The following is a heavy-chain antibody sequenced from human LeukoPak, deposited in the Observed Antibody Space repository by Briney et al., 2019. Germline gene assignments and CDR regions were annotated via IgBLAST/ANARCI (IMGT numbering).Heavy chain of an antibody. Sequence: SVKVSCKASGGTFSSYAISWVRQAPGQGLEWMGRIIPIFGTANYAQKFQGRVTITTDESTSTAYMELSSLRSEDTAVYYCARVMGDYYDSSGYSVCFDYWGQGTLVTVSS. CDR1: GGTFSSYA. V-gene: IGHV1-69*05. J-gene: IGHJ4*02. CDR3: ARVMGDYYDSSGYSVCFDY. CDR2: IIPIFGTA. D-gene: IGHD3-22*01.